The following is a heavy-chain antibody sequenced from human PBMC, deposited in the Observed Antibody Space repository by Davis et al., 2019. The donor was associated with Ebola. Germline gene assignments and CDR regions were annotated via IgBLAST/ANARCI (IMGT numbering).Heavy chain of an antibody. D-gene: IGHD3-10*02. CDR2: IRSKRFGGAP. V-gene: IGHV3-49*04. J-gene: IGHJ4*02. CDR3: AKGDGRGYMLGGTLLDY. Sequence: PGGSLRLSCTASGFTFGDYAMSWVRQAPGKGLEWVGFIRSKRFGGAPEYATSLEGRFTISRDDSKNIAYLQMNNLRGEDTAVYYCAKGDGRGYMLGGTLLDYWGQGALVTVSS. CDR1: GFTFGDYA.